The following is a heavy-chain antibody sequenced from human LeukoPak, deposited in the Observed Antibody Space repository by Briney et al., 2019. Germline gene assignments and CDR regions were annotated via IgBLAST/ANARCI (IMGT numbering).Heavy chain of an antibody. J-gene: IGHJ4*02. D-gene: IGHD6-19*01. CDR1: GGSISSYY. Sequence: SETLSLTCTVSGGSISSYYWSWIRQPAGKGLEWIGRIYSRGSTNYNPSLQSRVTMSVDTSKNQFSLKLSSVTAADTAVFYCARLDWGDSSGWYFDYWGQGTLVTVSS. CDR3: ARLDWGDSSGWYFDY. CDR2: IYSRGST. V-gene: IGHV4-4*07.